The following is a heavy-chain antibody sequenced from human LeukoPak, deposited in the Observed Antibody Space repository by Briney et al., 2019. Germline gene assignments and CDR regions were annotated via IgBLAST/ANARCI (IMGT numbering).Heavy chain of an antibody. CDR1: GFTFSNYA. Sequence: GGSLRLSCAASGFTFSNYAMSWVRQAPGKGLEWVSAISGSGGSTSYADSVKGRFTISRDNSKNTLYLQMDSLRVEDTAVYYCATLLTVTTWSYYYYGMDVWGQGTAVTVSS. V-gene: IGHV3-23*01. J-gene: IGHJ6*02. D-gene: IGHD4-17*01. CDR2: ISGSGGST. CDR3: ATLLTVTTWSYYYYGMDV.